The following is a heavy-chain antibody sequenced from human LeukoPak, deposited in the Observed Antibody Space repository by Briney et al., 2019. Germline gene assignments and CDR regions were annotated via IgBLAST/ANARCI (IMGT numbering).Heavy chain of an antibody. CDR2: INHGGST. CDR3: ATENIVVVPAAAYNWFDP. V-gene: IGHV4-34*01. CDR1: GGSFSGYY. D-gene: IGHD2-2*01. Sequence: SETLSLTCAVYGGSFSGYYWSWIRQTPGKGLEWIGEINHGGSTNYNPSLKSRVTISVDTSKNQFSLKLSSVTAADTAVYYCATENIVVVPAAAYNWFDPWGQGTLVTVSS. J-gene: IGHJ5*02.